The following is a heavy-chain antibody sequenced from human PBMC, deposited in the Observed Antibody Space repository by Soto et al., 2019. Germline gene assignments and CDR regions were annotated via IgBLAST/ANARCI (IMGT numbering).Heavy chain of an antibody. CDR2: IDPSDSYT. CDR3: ASRPRDYYDFWSGYYGRPNKYYYYGMDV. V-gene: IGHV5-10-1*01. D-gene: IGHD3-3*01. Sequence: PGESLKISCKGSGYSFTSYWISWVRQMPGKGLEWMGRIDPSDSYTNYSPSFQGHVTISADKSISTAYLQWSSLKASDTAMYYCASRPRDYYDFWSGYYGRPNKYYYYGMDVWGQGTTVTVSS. CDR1: GYSFTSYW. J-gene: IGHJ6*02.